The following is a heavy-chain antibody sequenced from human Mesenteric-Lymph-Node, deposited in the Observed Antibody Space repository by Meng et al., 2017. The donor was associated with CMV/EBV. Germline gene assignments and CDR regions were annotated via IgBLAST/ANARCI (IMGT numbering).Heavy chain of an antibody. V-gene: IGHV1-2*02. J-gene: IGHJ5*02. CDR3: ARDMGGWFDP. D-gene: IGHD3-16*01. CDR1: GYTFTSYG. CDR2: INPNSGGT. Sequence: KVSCKASGYTFTSYGISWVRQAPGQGLELMGWINPNSGGTNYAQKFQGRVTMTRDTSISTAYMELSRLRSDDTAVYFCARDMGGWFDPWGQGTLVTVSS.